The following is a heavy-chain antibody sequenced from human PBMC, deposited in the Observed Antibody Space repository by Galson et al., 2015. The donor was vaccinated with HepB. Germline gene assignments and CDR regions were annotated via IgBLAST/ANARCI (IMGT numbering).Heavy chain of an antibody. V-gene: IGHV3-49*03. D-gene: IGHD2-2*01. CDR3: TRGGRYCSSTSCYFFDY. CDR2: IRSKAYGGTT. CDR1: GFTFGDYA. J-gene: IGHJ4*02. Sequence: SLRLSCAASGFTFGDYAMSWFRQAPGKGLEWVGFIRSKAYGGTTEYAASVKGRFTISRDDSKSIAYLQMNSLKTEDTAVYYGTRGGRYCSSTSCYFFDYWGQGTLVTVSS.